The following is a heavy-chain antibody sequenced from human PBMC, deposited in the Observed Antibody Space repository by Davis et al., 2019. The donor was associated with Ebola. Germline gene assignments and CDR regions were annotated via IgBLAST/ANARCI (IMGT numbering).Heavy chain of an antibody. D-gene: IGHD3-16*01. CDR1: GITFSRYA. J-gene: IGHJ4*02. Sequence: GGSLRLSCAVSGITFSRYAMHWVRQAPGKGLEWVTDIAYDGRYESYAGSVKGRFTISRDNSKSTLYLQMNSLRLEDTAVYYCVRDYNDGIGRFDYWGQGTLVTVSS. V-gene: IGHV3-30*04. CDR3: VRDYNDGIGRFDY. CDR2: IAYDGRYE.